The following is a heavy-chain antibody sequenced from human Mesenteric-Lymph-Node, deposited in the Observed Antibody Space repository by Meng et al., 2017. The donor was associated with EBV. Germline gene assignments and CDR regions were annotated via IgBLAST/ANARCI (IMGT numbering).Heavy chain of an antibody. J-gene: IGHJ4*02. V-gene: IGHV2-5*02. Sequence: QITLKESGXTLVKXXXTLTLTCTFSGFSLSTTGVGVGWIRQPPGKALEWLAHIYWDDSARYTPSLRSSLAISKDTSKNQVVLTMTNMDPVDTATYYCAHRRGRFDSWGQGTLVTVAS. CDR3: AHRRGRFDS. CDR2: IYWDDSA. CDR1: GFSLSTTGVG.